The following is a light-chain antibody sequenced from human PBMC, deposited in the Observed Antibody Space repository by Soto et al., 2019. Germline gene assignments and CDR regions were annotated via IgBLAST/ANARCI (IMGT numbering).Light chain of an antibody. CDR1: QSISNY. J-gene: IGKJ2*01. CDR3: QQSYSSPPT. V-gene: IGKV1-39*01. Sequence: DIQLTQSPSSLSASVGARVTITCRASQSISNYLNWYQHKPGKAPNLLIYAASTLQSGVPSRFSGSRSGTDFTLTITHLQPEDCASYYCQQSYSSPPTFGQGTKVEIK. CDR2: AAS.